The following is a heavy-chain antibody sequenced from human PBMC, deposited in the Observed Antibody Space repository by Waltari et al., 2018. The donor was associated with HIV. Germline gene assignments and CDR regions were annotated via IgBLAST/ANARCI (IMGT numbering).Heavy chain of an antibody. V-gene: IGHV4-30-4*01. D-gene: IGHD3-22*01. J-gene: IGHJ4*02. Sequence: QVQLQESGPGLVKPSQTLSLTCTVSGGSISSGDYYWSWIRQPPGKGLEWIGYIYYSGSTYYNPSLKSRVTISVDTSKNQFYLKLSSVTAADTAVYYCARVRGPYDSSGYFQYYFDYWSQGTLVTVSS. CDR3: ARVRGPYDSSGYFQYYFDY. CDR2: IYYSGST. CDR1: GGSISSGDYY.